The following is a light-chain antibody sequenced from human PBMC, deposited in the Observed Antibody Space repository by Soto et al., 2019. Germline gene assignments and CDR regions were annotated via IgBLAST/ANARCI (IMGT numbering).Light chain of an antibody. CDR3: QQYNNWLKWT. Sequence: EIVMTQSPATLSVSPGERATLSCRASQSISSNLAWYQQKPGQGPRLLIYDASTRATGIPARFSGSESGTDFTLTISSLQFEDFAVYYCQQYNNWLKWTFGQGTKVDIK. V-gene: IGKV3-15*01. CDR2: DAS. J-gene: IGKJ1*01. CDR1: QSISSN.